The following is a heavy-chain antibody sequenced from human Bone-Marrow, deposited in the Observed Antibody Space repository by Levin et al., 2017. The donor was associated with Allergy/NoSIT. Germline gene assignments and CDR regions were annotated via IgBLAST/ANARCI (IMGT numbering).Heavy chain of an antibody. D-gene: IGHD3-16*02. J-gene: IGHJ4*02. CDR2: IYFDGNT. CDR1: NGSIRSYSHY. CDR3: AGGYGRFGGVIDI. Sequence: SQTLSLTCTVSNGSIRSYSHYWGWIRQSPGKGLEWIGTIYFDGNTYYNPSLKSRVTMSIDTSKSHFSLRLTSVTAADTAVYFCAGGYGRFGGVIDIWGQGNLVIVSS. V-gene: IGHV4-39*07.